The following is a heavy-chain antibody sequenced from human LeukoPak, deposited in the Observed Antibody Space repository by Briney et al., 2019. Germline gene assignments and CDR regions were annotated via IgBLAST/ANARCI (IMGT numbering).Heavy chain of an antibody. V-gene: IGHV4-59*02. J-gene: IGHJ5*02. CDR3: TRGHWGLQS. CDR2: IHHSGTS. Sequence: SETLSLTCTVSGASVTDYYWSWIRQSPGKGLEWISYIHHSGTSDYNPSLRSRVTTSLDTSKNQFSLNLISVTAADTAVYYCTRGHWGLQSWSQGTLVTVSS. D-gene: IGHD7-27*01. CDR1: GASVTDYY.